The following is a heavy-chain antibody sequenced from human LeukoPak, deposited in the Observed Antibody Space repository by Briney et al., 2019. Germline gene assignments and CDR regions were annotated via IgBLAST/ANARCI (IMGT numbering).Heavy chain of an antibody. J-gene: IGHJ4*02. CDR1: GGSISSSSYY. Sequence: PSETLSLTCTVSGGSISSSSYYWGWIRQPPGKGLEWIGSIYYSGSTYYNPSLKSRVTISVDTSKNQFSLKLSSVTAADTAVYYCATACGYSYGYGVHWGQGTLVTVSS. CDR2: IYYSGST. CDR3: ATACGYSYGYGVH. V-gene: IGHV4-39*01. D-gene: IGHD5-18*01.